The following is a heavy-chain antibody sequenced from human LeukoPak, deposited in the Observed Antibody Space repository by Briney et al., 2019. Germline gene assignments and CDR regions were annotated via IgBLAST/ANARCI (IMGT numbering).Heavy chain of an antibody. V-gene: IGHV4-39*01. CDR3: ARALAYCAGNCVTDYFDY. CDR1: GGSINSATYY. Sequence: PSETLSLTCTVSGGSINSATYYWGWIRQPPGKGLEWIVTIYSSGSTSYTPSLESRVTMSVDTSKNQFFLKLTSVTAADTAVYYCARALAYCAGNCVTDYFDYWGQGALVTVSS. J-gene: IGHJ4*02. D-gene: IGHD2-21*01. CDR2: IYSSGST.